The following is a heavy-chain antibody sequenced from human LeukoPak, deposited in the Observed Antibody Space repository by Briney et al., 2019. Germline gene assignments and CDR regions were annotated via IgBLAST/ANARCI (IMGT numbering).Heavy chain of an antibody. Sequence: PGGSLRLSCVVSGFTFNNYAMSWVRQAPGKGLEWVSAISGSGGSTYYADSVKGRFTISRDNSKNTLYLQMNSLRAEDTAVYYCARDYGDYKGDSDYWGQGTLVTVSS. V-gene: IGHV3-23*01. D-gene: IGHD4-17*01. CDR3: ARDYGDYKGDSDY. J-gene: IGHJ4*02. CDR2: ISGSGGST. CDR1: GFTFNNYA.